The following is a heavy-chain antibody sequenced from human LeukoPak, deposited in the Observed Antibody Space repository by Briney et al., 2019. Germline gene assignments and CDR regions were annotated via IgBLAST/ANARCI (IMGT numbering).Heavy chain of an antibody. CDR3: ARVGDSSGYYLGY. CDR1: GGSISSYY. D-gene: IGHD3-22*01. CDR2: IYTSGTT. Sequence: PSETLSLTCTVSGGSISSYYWSWIRQPAGKGLEWIGRIYTSGTTHYNPSLKSRVTMSVDTSKNQFSLKLSSVTAADTAVYYCARVGDSSGYYLGYWGQGTLVTVSS. J-gene: IGHJ4*02. V-gene: IGHV4-4*07.